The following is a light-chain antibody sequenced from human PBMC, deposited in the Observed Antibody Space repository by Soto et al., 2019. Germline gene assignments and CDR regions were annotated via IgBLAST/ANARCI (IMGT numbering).Light chain of an antibody. Sequence: QTVVTRPPSVSGAPGQRVTISCTGNSSNIGAGYGVHWYQQLPGTAPKLLIYVNSNRPSGVPDRFSGSKSGTSASLAITGLQAEDEADYYCQSYDSSLSGWVFGAGTKVTVL. CDR1: SSNIGAGYG. CDR2: VNS. V-gene: IGLV1-40*01. J-gene: IGLJ3*02. CDR3: QSYDSSLSGWV.